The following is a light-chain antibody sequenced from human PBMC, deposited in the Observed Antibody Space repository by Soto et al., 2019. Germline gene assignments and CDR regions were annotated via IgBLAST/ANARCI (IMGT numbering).Light chain of an antibody. V-gene: IGKV1-27*01. CDR3: QKYNTAPWT. Sequence: DIQMTQSPSSLSASVGDRVTITCRASQGISNYLAWYQQKPGKVPKFLIYNESTLQSGVPSRLSGSGSGTDFTLTISSLQPEDVATYYCQKYNTAPWTVGQGTKVEIK. CDR1: QGISNY. J-gene: IGKJ1*01. CDR2: NES.